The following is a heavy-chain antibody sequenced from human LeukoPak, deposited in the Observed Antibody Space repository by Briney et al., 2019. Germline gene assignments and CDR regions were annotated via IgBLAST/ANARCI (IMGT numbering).Heavy chain of an antibody. Sequence: SETLSLTCAVYGGSFSGYYWSWIRQPPGKGLEWIGEINHSGSTNYNPSLKSRVTISVDTSKNQFSLKLSSVTAADTAVYYCARWQLDAFDIWGQGTMVTVSS. D-gene: IGHD6-6*01. CDR2: INHSGST. J-gene: IGHJ3*02. CDR3: ARWQLDAFDI. V-gene: IGHV4-34*01. CDR1: GGSFSGYY.